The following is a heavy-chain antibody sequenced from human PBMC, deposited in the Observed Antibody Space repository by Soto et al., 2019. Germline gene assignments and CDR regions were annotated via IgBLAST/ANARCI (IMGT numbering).Heavy chain of an antibody. V-gene: IGHV3-23*01. CDR1: GFTFSNYA. J-gene: IGHJ5*01. D-gene: IGHD1-26*01. Sequence: EVQLLESGGGLVQPGGSLRLSCAASGFTFSNYALSWVRQAPGKGLEWVSAITGSGDRTYYADSVKGRFTGSRDNSKNTLSLEINSLSAADTALYYCAKGLASASYAASDSWGQGTLVTVSS. CDR3: AKGLASASYAASDS. CDR2: ITGSGDRT.